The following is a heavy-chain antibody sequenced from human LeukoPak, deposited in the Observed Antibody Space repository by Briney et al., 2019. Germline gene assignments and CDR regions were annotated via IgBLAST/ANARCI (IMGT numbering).Heavy chain of an antibody. Sequence: SETLSLTSTVSGGSISSYYWSWIRQPPGKGLEWIGYIYYSGSTNYNPSLKSRVTISVDTSKNQFSLKLSSVTAADTAVYYCASGQAPRVAFDIWGQGTMVTVSS. CDR2: IYYSGST. CDR3: ASGQAPRVAFDI. V-gene: IGHV4-59*08. CDR1: GGSISSYY. J-gene: IGHJ3*02.